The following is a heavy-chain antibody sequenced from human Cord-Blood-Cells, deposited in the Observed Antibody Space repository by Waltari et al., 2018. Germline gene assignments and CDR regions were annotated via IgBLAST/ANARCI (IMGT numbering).Heavy chain of an antibody. CDR3: ATAVQYCSSTSCYTRIFDY. Sequence: QVQLVQSGAEVKKPGASVKVSCKVSGYTLTELSMHWVRQAPGQGLEWMGGFDPEDGETIYAQKFQGRVTMTEDTSTDTAYMELSSLRSEDTAVYYCATAVQYCSSTSCYTRIFDYWGQGTLVTVSS. J-gene: IGHJ4*02. D-gene: IGHD2-2*02. V-gene: IGHV1-24*01. CDR2: FDPEDGET. CDR1: GYTLTELS.